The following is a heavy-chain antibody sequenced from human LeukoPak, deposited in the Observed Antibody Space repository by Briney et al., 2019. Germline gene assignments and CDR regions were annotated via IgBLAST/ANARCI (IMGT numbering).Heavy chain of an antibody. CDR1: GFTFSSYW. CDR2: IKQDGSEK. J-gene: IGHJ4*02. D-gene: IGHD3/OR15-3a*01. CDR3: ARDPRGPRPSDY. Sequence: PGGSLRLSCAASGFTFSSYWMSWVRQAPGKGPEWVANIKQDGSEKYYVDSVKGRFTISRDNAKNSLYLRMNSLRAEDTAVYYCARDPRGPRPSDYWGQGTLVTVSS. V-gene: IGHV3-7*01.